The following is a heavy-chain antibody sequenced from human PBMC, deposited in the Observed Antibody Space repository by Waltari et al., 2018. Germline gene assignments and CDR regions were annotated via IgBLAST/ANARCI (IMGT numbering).Heavy chain of an antibody. CDR3: ARDPGSGRFFDY. CDR2: ISSTSSYI. CDR1: GFSFRSYS. Sequence: EVQLVESGGGLVKPGGSLKLSGSASGFSFRSYSMGWVRQAPGKGLEWISTISSTSSYIFDTDSLRGRFAISRDNARDLLYLQMNSLRAEDTAVYYCARDPGSGRFFDYWGQGILVTVSS. J-gene: IGHJ4*02. D-gene: IGHD1-26*01. V-gene: IGHV3-21*02.